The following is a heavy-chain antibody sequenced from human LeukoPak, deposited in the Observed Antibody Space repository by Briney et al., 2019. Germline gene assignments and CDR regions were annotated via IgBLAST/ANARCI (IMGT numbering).Heavy chain of an antibody. CDR1: GFTFSSYA. Sequence: QPGGSLRLSCAASGFTFSSYAMSWVRQAPGKGLEWVSAISGSGGSTYYADSVKGRFTISRDNSKNTLYLQMNSLRAEDTAVYYCARPNYYDSSGYYGLQPDAFDIWGQGTMVTVSS. V-gene: IGHV3-23*01. D-gene: IGHD3-22*01. CDR2: ISGSGGST. J-gene: IGHJ3*02. CDR3: ARPNYYDSSGYYGLQPDAFDI.